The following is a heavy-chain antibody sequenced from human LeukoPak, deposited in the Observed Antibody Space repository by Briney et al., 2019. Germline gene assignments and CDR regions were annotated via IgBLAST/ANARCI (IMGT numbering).Heavy chain of an antibody. J-gene: IGHJ4*02. CDR1: GYTLTELS. Sequence: GASVKVSCKVSGYTLTELSMHWVRQAPGKGLEWMGGFDPEDGETIYAQKFQGRVTMTEDTSTDTAYMELSSLRSEDTAVYYCATVGYDSSGYYYTFFRYWGQGTLVTVSS. CDR2: FDPEDGET. CDR3: ATVGYDSSGYYYTFFRY. V-gene: IGHV1-24*01. D-gene: IGHD3-22*01.